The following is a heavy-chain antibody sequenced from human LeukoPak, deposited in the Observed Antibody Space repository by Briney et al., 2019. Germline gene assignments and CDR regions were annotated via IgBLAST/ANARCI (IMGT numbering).Heavy chain of an antibody. J-gene: IGHJ4*02. CDR1: GFTFSSYA. CDR2: ISYDGSNK. CDR3: ARDDYYGSGSYGVLGFDY. V-gene: IGHV3-30*04. Sequence: PGGSLRLSCAASGFTFSSYAMHGVRQAPGKGLEWVAVISYDGSNKYYADSVKGRFTISRDNSKNTLYLQMNSLRAEDTAVYYCARDDYYGSGSYGVLGFDYWGQGTLVTASS. D-gene: IGHD3-10*01.